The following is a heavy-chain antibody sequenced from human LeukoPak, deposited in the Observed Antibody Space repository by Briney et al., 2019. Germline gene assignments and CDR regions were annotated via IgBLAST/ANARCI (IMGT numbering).Heavy chain of an antibody. J-gene: IGHJ4*02. CDR2: ISSSSSYT. D-gene: IGHD3-10*01. V-gene: IGHV3-11*06. Sequence: GGPLRLSCAASGFTFSDYYMSWIRQAPGKGLEWVSYISSSSSYTNYADSVKGRFTISRDNAKKSLYMQMKSLRAEDTAVYYCARDIWFGEGYFDYWGQGTLVTVSS. CDR3: ARDIWFGEGYFDY. CDR1: GFTFSDYY.